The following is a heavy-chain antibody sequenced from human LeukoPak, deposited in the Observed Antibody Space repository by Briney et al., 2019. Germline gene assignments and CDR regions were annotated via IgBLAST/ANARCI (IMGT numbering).Heavy chain of an antibody. V-gene: IGHV3-21*01. D-gene: IGHD3-22*01. J-gene: IGHJ4*02. CDR3: ARDVSYHYYDSSGYYYGGGFDY. Sequence: PGGSLRLSCAASGFTFSSYSMNWVRQALGKGLEWVSSISSSSSYIYYADSVKGRFTISRDNAKNSLYLQMNSLRAEDTAVYYCARDVSYHYYDSSGYYYGGGFDYWGQGTLVTVSS. CDR2: ISSSSSYI. CDR1: GFTFSSYS.